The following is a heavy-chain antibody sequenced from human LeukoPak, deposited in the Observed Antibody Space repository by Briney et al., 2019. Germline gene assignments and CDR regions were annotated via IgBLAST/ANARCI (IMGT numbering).Heavy chain of an antibody. V-gene: IGHV3-30*02. Sequence: GGSLRLSCAASGFTFSSYGMHWVRQAPGKGLEWVAFIRYDGSNKYYAGSVKGRFTISRDNSKNTLYLQMNSLRAEDTAVYYCAKDLTLSITARQPYWFDPWGQGTLVTVSS. J-gene: IGHJ5*02. CDR3: AKDLTLSITARQPYWFDP. CDR2: IRYDGSNK. CDR1: GFTFSSYG. D-gene: IGHD6-6*01.